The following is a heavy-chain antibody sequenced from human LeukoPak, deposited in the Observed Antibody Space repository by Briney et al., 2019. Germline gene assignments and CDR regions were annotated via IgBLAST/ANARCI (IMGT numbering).Heavy chain of an antibody. J-gene: IGHJ3*02. D-gene: IGHD3-10*01. V-gene: IGHV4-4*07. CDR3: ASITMVRGVASPDAFDI. Sequence: SETLSLTCTVSGGSVSNYFWSWIRQPAEKGLEWIGRISPSGSTYYNPSLKSRVTISVDTSKNQFSLKLSSVTAADTAVYYCASITMVRGVASPDAFDIWGQGTMVTVSS. CDR1: GGSVSNYF. CDR2: ISPSGST.